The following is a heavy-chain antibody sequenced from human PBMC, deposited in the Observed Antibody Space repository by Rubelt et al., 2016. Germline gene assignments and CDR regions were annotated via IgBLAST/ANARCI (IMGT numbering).Heavy chain of an antibody. Sequence: EVQLVESGGGLIQPGGSLRLSCAASGFTVSSNYMSWVRQAPGKGLEWVSVIYSGGSTYYADSVKGRFTISRDNSKNTLYLQKNSLWAGDTAVYYCARDIGGSSWYSLGMDVWGQGTTVTVSS. J-gene: IGHJ6*02. CDR3: ARDIGGSSWYSLGMDV. V-gene: IGHV3-53*01. D-gene: IGHD6-13*01. CDR1: GFTVSSNY. CDR2: IYSGGST.